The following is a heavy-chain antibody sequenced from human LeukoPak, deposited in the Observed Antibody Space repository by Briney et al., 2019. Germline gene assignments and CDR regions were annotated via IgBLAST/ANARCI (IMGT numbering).Heavy chain of an antibody. J-gene: IGHJ4*02. D-gene: IGHD3-9*01. CDR2: IYYSGST. CDR1: GGSVTSVSNY. Sequence: SETLSLTCTVSGGSVTSVSNYWSWIRQPPGKGLEWIGYIYYSGSTYFNPSLKSRVTISEDTSKNQFSLKLSSVTAADTAVYYCAKAEGYDILTGLDYWGQGTLVTVSS. V-gene: IGHV4-61*01. CDR3: AKAEGYDILTGLDY.